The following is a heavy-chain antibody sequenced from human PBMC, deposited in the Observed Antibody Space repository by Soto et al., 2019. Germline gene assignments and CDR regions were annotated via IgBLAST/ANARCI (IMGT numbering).Heavy chain of an antibody. Sequence: GGSLRLSCAASGFTFSSYGMHWVRQAPGKGLEWVAVIWYDGSNKYYADSVKGRFTISRDNSKNTLYLQMNSLRAEDTAVYYCARDRFPQMEVGATTVLDYWGQGTLVTVSS. D-gene: IGHD1-26*01. CDR3: ARDRFPQMEVGATTVLDY. CDR1: GFTFSSYG. V-gene: IGHV3-33*01. CDR2: IWYDGSNK. J-gene: IGHJ4*02.